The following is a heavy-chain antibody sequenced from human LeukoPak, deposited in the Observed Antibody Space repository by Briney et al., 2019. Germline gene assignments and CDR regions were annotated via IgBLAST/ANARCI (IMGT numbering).Heavy chain of an antibody. D-gene: IGHD3-10*01. CDR3: AAERITTVRGVIKY. J-gene: IGHJ4*02. CDR1: GGSISSYY. CDR2: IYYSGST. Sequence: SETLSLTCNVSGGSISSYYWSWIRQPPGKGLEWIGYIYYSGSTNYNPSLKSRVTISVDTSKNQFSLKLSSVTAADTAVYYCAAERITTVRGVIKYWGQGTLVTVSS. V-gene: IGHV4-59*01.